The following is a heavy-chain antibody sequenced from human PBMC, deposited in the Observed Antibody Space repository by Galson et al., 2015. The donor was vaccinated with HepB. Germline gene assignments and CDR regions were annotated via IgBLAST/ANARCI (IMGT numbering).Heavy chain of an antibody. D-gene: IGHD4-23*01. CDR3: ARVRVGGYGGNLQFYYYGMDV. V-gene: IGHV1-69*13. Sequence: SVKVSCKAAGGTFSKYAFSWVRQAPGQGLEWMGGIVPTFGIAIYAQKFQGSVTITADEPTRTVHMELSSLRSDDTAVYYCARVRVGGYGGNLQFYYYGMDVWGRGTTVTVSS. J-gene: IGHJ6*02. CDR1: GGTFSKYA. CDR2: IVPTFGIA.